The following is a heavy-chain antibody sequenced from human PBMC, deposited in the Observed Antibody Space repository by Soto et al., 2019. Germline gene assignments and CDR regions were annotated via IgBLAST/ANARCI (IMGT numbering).Heavy chain of an antibody. Sequence: SETLSLTCTVSGDSVNSDSYSWGWIRQPPGKGLEWIGYIHYSGSTNYNPSLKSRVTISVDTSRNQFSLKLSSLTAADTAIFYCVRVVGRMFILDYWGQGTLVTV. V-gene: IGHV4-61*01. CDR3: VRVVGRMFILDY. J-gene: IGHJ4*02. CDR1: GDSVNSDSYS. D-gene: IGHD3-10*02. CDR2: IHYSGST.